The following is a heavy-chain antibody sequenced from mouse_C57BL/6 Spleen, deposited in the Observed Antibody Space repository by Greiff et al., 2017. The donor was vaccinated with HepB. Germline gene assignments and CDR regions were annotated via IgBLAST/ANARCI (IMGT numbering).Heavy chain of an antibody. CDR2: IDPENGDT. CDR3: TTMVVATDFDV. J-gene: IGHJ1*03. V-gene: IGHV14-4*01. CDR1: GFNIKDDY. D-gene: IGHD1-1*01. Sequence: VQLQQSGAELVRPGASVKLSCTASGFNIKDDYMHWVKQRPEQGLEWIGWIDPENGDTEYASKFQGKATITADTSSNTAYLQLSSLTSEDTAVYYCTTMVVATDFDVWGTGTTVTVSS.